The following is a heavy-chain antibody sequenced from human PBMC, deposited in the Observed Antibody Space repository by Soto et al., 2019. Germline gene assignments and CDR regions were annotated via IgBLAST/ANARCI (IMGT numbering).Heavy chain of an antibody. J-gene: IGHJ4*02. CDR3: ARDVGEGLSHSGSYSPFDY. Sequence: QVQLVQSGAEVKKPGSSVKVSCKASGGTFSSYAISWVRQAPGQGLEWMGGIIPIFGTANYAQKFQGRVTITADESTSTAYMELSSLRSEDTAVYYCARDVGEGLSHSGSYSPFDYWGQGTPVTVSS. D-gene: IGHD1-26*01. CDR2: IIPIFGTA. CDR1: GGTFSSYA. V-gene: IGHV1-69*01.